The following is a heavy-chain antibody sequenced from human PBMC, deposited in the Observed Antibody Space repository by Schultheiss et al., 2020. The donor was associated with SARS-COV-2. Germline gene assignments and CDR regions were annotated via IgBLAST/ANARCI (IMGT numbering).Heavy chain of an antibody. J-gene: IGHJ4*02. CDR2: TYYSGDT. Sequence: SETLSLTCSVSGASISRGDNYCSWVRQPPGKGLGWIGYTYYSGDTHYNPSLKSRVTMSVDTSKNQFSLKLRSVTAADTAVYYCARANWGFAPYYFDYWGQGTLVTVSS. V-gene: IGHV4-30-4*01. CDR3: ARANWGFAPYYFDY. CDR1: GASISRGDNY. D-gene: IGHD7-27*01.